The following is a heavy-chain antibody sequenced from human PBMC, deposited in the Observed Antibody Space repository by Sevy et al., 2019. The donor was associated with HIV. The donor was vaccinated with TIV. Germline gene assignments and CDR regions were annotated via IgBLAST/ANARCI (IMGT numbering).Heavy chain of an antibody. CDR1: GGSFSGYY. J-gene: IGHJ5*02. Sequence: SETLSLTCAVYGGSFSGYYWSWIRQPPGKGLEWIGEINHSGSTNYNPSLKSPVTISVDTSKNQFSLKLSSVTAADTAVYYCARGLEQTGTTKGNWFDPWGQGTLVTVSS. CDR2: INHSGST. D-gene: IGHD1-7*01. CDR3: ARGLEQTGTTKGNWFDP. V-gene: IGHV4-34*01.